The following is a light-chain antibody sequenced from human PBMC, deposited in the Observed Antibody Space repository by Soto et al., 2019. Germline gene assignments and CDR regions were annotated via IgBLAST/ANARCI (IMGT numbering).Light chain of an antibody. CDR1: TSNIGRNT. V-gene: IGLV1-44*01. CDR3: AAWDDSLNAGA. CDR2: SSD. J-gene: IGLJ3*02. Sequence: QSVLTQPPSASGTPGQRVSISCSGSTSNIGRNTVKWYRQLPGTAPKLLIGSSDQRPSGVPDRVSGSQSGTSASLAISGLQSEDEADYICAAWDDSLNAGAFGGGTKLTVL.